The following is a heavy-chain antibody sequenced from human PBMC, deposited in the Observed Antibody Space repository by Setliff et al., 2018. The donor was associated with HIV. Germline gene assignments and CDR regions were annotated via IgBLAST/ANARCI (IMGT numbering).Heavy chain of an antibody. CDR1: GFTFSTYW. V-gene: IGHV3-7*01. J-gene: IGHJ6*03. CDR3: ARQATYYDILTGYYGYQYYYMDV. Sequence: GGSLRLSCAASGFTFSTYWMSWVRQAPGTGLEWVANIKQHGSEKYYVDSVKGRFTISRDNAKNPLYLQMNSLRAEDTAVYYCARQATYYDILTGYYGYQYYYMDVWGKGTTVTVSS. CDR2: IKQHGSEK. D-gene: IGHD3-9*01.